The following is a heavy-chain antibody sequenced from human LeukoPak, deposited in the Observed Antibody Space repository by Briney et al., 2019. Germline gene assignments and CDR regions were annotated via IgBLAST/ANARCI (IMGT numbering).Heavy chain of an antibody. CDR2: IYYSGST. Sequence: SETLSLTCTVSGGSISSSSYYWGWIRQPPGEGLDWIGSIYYSGSTYYDPSLKSRVTISVDTSKNQFSLKLSSVTAADTAVYYCARRIDYWGQGTLVTVSS. CDR1: GGSISSSSYY. V-gene: IGHV4-39*01. CDR3: ARRIDY. J-gene: IGHJ4*02.